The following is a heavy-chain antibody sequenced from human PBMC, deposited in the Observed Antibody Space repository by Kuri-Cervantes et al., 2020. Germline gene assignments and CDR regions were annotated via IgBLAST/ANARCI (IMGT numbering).Heavy chain of an antibody. V-gene: IGHV3-43D*04. J-gene: IGHJ6*03. CDR1: GFTFDDYA. D-gene: IGHD2/OR15-2a*01. CDR2: ISWDGGST. CDR3: ARSSRYMDV. Sequence: GGSLRLSCAASGFTFDDYAMHWVRQAPGKGLEWVSLISWDGGSTYYADSVKGRFTISRDNSKNSLYLQMNSLRAEDTAVYYCARSSRYMDVWGKGTTVTVSS.